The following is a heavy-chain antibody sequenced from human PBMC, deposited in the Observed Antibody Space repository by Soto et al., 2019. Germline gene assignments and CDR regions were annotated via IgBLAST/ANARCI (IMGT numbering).Heavy chain of an antibody. CDR3: ARQVRAIDYYGSGSYYTDY. D-gene: IGHD3-10*01. CDR1: GGSISSSSYY. J-gene: IGHJ4*02. V-gene: IGHV4-39*01. CDR2: IYYSGST. Sequence: SETLSLTCTVSGGSISSSSYYWGWIRQPPGKGLKWIGSIYYSGSTYYNPSLKSRVTISVDTSKNQFSLKLSSVTAADTAVYYCARQVRAIDYYGSGSYYTDYWGQGTLVTVSS.